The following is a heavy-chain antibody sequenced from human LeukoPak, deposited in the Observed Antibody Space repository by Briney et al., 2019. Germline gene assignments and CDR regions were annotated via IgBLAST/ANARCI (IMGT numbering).Heavy chain of an antibody. CDR1: GYTFTSYY. CDR2: INPSGGGT. Sequence: ASVKVSCKASGYTFTSYYMHWVRQAPGQGLEWMGTINPSGGGTGYSPKFQGRVTMTTDTSTSTVYMELISLRSEDTAVYYCARRSGWIWGQGSLVTVSS. J-gene: IGHJ4*02. D-gene: IGHD6-19*01. CDR3: ARRSGWI. V-gene: IGHV1-46*01.